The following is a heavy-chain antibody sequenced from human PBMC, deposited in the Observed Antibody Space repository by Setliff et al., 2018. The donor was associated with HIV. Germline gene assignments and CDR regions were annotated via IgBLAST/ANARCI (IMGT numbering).Heavy chain of an antibody. CDR1: GGSISSGRYY. Sequence: KASETLSLTCTVSGGSISSGRYYWSWIRQPAGKGLEWIGLIYTSGRTNYNPSLKSRVKISVDTSKNQFSLDLSSVTAADTAVYYCARHAPRNHDLAGVFYPYYMDVWGKGTTVTVSS. CDR3: ARHAPRNHDLAGVFYPYYMDV. J-gene: IGHJ6*03. CDR2: IYTSGRT. D-gene: IGHD1-1*01. V-gene: IGHV4-61*02.